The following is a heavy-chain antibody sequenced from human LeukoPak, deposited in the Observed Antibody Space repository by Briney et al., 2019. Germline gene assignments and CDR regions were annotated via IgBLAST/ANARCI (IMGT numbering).Heavy chain of an antibody. D-gene: IGHD5-18*01. CDR3: ARDRGYSYGYGY. CDR1: GGSISSSNYY. J-gene: IGHJ4*02. Sequence: SETLSLTCTVSGGSISSSNYYWGWIRQPPGKGLEWIGNIFYSGNTYYNPSLKSRVTISVDTSKNQFSLRLSSVTAADTAVYYCARDRGYSYGYGYWGQGTLVTVSS. V-gene: IGHV4-39*02. CDR2: IFYSGNT.